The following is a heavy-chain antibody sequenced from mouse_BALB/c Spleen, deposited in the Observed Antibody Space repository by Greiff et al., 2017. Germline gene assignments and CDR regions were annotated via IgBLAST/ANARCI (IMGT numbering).Heavy chain of an antibody. CDR2: ISSGGSYT. J-gene: IGHJ3*01. D-gene: IGHD1-1*01. Sequence: EVKLMESGGGLVKPGGSLKLSCAASGFTFSSYTMSWVRQTPEKRLEWVATISSGGSYTYYPDSVKGRFTISRDNAKNTLYLQMSSLKSEDTAMYYCTKEESSYGFAYWGQGTLVTVSA. CDR1: GFTFSSYT. CDR3: TKEESSYGFAY. V-gene: IGHV5-6-4*01.